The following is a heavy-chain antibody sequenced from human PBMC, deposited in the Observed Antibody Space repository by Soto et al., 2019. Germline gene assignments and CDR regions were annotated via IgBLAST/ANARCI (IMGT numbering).Heavy chain of an antibody. J-gene: IGHJ4*02. CDR3: AKDVGGIDY. CDR2: ISYDGSNK. Sequence: QVQLVESGGGVVQPGRSLRLSCAASGFTFSSYGMHWVRQAPGKGLEGVAVISYDGSNKYYADSVKGRFTISRDNSKNTLYLQMNSLRAEDTAVYYCAKDVGGIDYWGQGTLVTVSS. CDR1: GFTFSSYG. V-gene: IGHV3-30*18.